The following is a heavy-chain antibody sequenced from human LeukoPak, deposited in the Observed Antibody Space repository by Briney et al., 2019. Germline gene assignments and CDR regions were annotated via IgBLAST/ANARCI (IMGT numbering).Heavy chain of an antibody. CDR2: ISWNSGSI. CDR3: AKTPIAAADSRPYYFDY. D-gene: IGHD6-13*01. J-gene: IGHJ4*02. CDR1: GFTFDEYA. Sequence: PGGSLRLSCAASGFTFDEYAMHWVRQAPGKGLEWVSGISWNSGSIGYADSVKGRFTISRDNAKNSLYLQMNSLRAEDMALYYCAKTPIAAADSRPYYFDYWGQGTLVTVSS. V-gene: IGHV3-9*03.